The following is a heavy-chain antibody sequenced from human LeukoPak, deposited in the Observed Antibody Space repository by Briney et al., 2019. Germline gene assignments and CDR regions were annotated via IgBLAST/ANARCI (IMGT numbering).Heavy chain of an antibody. CDR3: ARGRQLHLGELFPFAEFFQP. V-gene: IGHV1-2*02. CDR1: GYTFTGYY. D-gene: IGHD3-16*01. CDR2: INPNSGGT. J-gene: IGHJ1*01. Sequence: EASVKVSCKASGYTFTGYYMHWVRQAPGQGLEWMGWINPNSGGTNYAQKFQGRVTMTRDTSISTAYMELRSLSSDDTAVYYCARGRQLHLGELFPFAEFFQPWGQGTLVTVFS.